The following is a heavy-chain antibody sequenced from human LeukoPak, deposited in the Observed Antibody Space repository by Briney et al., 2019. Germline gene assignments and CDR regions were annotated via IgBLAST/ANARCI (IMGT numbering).Heavy chain of an antibody. CDR3: VNLAGDGYNLDGGY. V-gene: IGHV3-64D*06. J-gene: IGHJ4*02. Sequence: GGSLRLSCSASGFTFSSYAMHWVRQAPGKGLEYVSAISSNGGSTYYADSVKGRFTISRDNSKNTLYLQMSSLRAEDTAVYYCVNLAGDGYNLDGGYWGQGTLVTVSS. CDR2: ISSNGGST. CDR1: GFTFSSYA. D-gene: IGHD5-24*01.